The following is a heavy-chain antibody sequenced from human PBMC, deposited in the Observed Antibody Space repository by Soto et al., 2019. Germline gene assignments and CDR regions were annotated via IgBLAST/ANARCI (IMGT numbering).Heavy chain of an antibody. V-gene: IGHV4-39*01. CDR3: ARHGTLPYDYSLRV. Sequence: SETLSLTCTVSGGSVTSSTYYWAWIRQPPGKGLEWIGSIYYSGSTYYNPSLKSRVTISVDTPKNQFSLKLSSVTAADTAVYYCARHGTLPYDYSLRVWGQGTLVTVSS. CDR1: GGSVTSSTYY. D-gene: IGHD4-4*01. J-gene: IGHJ4*02. CDR2: IYYSGST.